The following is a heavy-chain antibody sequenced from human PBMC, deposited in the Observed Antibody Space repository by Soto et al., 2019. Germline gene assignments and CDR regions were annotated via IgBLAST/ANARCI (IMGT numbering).Heavy chain of an antibody. D-gene: IGHD3-22*01. J-gene: IGHJ4*02. CDR2: ISSSSSTI. V-gene: IGHV3-48*02. Sequence: GGSLRLSCAASGFTFSSYSMNWVRQAPGKGLEWVSYISSSSSTIYYADSVKGRFTISRDNAKNSLYLQMNSLRDEDTAAYYCARTYYYDSSGYYYALFDYWGQGTLVTVSS. CDR3: ARTYYYDSSGYYYALFDY. CDR1: GFTFSSYS.